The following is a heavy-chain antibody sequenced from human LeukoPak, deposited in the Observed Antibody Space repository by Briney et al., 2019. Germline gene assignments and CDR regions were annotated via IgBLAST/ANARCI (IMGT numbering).Heavy chain of an antibody. J-gene: IGHJ5*02. CDR2: IYHSGST. V-gene: IGHV4-30-2*01. D-gene: IGHD6-19*01. CDR3: ARAKAVAGPEYGYNWFDP. CDR1: GGSISSGGYS. Sequence: PSETLSLTCAVSGGSISSGGYSWSWIRQPPGKGLEWIGYIYHSGSTYYNPSLKSRVTISVDRSKNQFSLKLSSVTAADTVVYYCARAKAVAGPEYGYNWFDPWGQGTLVTVSS.